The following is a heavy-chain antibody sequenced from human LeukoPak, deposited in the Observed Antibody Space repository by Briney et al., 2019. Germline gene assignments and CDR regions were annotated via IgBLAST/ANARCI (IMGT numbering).Heavy chain of an antibody. CDR1: GFTFSTYA. J-gene: IGHJ4*02. V-gene: IGHV3-23*01. CDR3: AKDGVPAGDY. Sequence: PGGSLRLSCAASGFTFSTYAMSWVRQAPGKGLEWLSAISASGGSTYYADSVKGRFTISRDNSKNTLYLQMNSLRAEDTALYYCAKDGVPAGDYWGQGTLVTVSS. D-gene: IGHD2-2*01. CDR2: ISASGGST.